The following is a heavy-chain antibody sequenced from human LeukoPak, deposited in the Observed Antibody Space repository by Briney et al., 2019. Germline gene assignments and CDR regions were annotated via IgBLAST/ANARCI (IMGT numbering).Heavy chain of an antibody. D-gene: IGHD2-15*01. Sequence: SGGSLGLSCAASVFTVSSNYMSWVRQAPGKGLEWVSYIRSKPYGRTAEAAASVKGRFTISRDDSKSIAYLQMNSLKTEDTAMYYCTRGGYSFDYSFDYWGQGTLVTVSS. J-gene: IGHJ4*02. CDR1: VFTVSSNY. V-gene: IGHV3-49*04. CDR3: TRGGYSFDYSFDY. CDR2: IRSKPYGRTA.